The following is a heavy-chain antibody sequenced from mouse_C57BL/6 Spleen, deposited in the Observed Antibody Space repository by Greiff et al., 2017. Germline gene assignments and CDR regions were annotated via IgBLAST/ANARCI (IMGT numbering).Heavy chain of an antibody. CDR2: IDPSDSYT. V-gene: IGHV1-59*01. D-gene: IGHD4-1*01. J-gene: IGHJ2*01. CDR3: ARGGVWDGVDL. Sequence: QVQLQQPGAELVRPGTSVKLSCKASGYTFTSYWMHWVKQRPGQGLEWIGVIDPSDSYTNYNQKFKGKATLTVDTSSSTAYLQLSSLTSEDSAFYYCARGGVWDGVDLRGPGNPLPVSS. CDR1: GYTFTSYW.